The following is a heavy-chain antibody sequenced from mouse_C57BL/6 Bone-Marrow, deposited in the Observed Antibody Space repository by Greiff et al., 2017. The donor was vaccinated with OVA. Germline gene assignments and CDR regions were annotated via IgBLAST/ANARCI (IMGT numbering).Heavy chain of an antibody. J-gene: IGHJ3*01. D-gene: IGHD4-1*01. CDR2: INPGSGGT. CDR3: LTGTLAY. Sequence: VQLQQSGAELVRPGTSVKVSCKASGYAFTHYLIEWVKQRPGQGLEWIGVINPGSGGTNYNEKFKGKATLTADKSSSTAYMQLSSLTSEDSAVYFCLTGTLAYWGQGTLVTVSA. CDR1: GYAFTHYL. V-gene: IGHV1-54*01.